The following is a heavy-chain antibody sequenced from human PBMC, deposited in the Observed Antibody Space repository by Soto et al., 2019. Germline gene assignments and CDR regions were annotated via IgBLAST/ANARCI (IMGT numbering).Heavy chain of an antibody. Sequence: SETLSLTCTVSGGSISDSSHYWAWIRQPPGKGLEWIATINYSGRTYYNPSLRSRVTISVDTSRDQFSLNLNSVTAADTAVYYCARDPVGVTHFDYWGQGALVTVSS. J-gene: IGHJ4*02. CDR2: INYSGRT. CDR1: GGSISDSSHY. CDR3: ARDPVGVTHFDY. D-gene: IGHD1-26*01. V-gene: IGHV4-39*02.